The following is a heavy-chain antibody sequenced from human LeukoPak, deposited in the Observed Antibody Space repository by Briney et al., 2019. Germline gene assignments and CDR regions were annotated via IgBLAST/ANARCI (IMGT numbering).Heavy chain of an antibody. J-gene: IGHJ4*02. V-gene: IGHV3-73*01. D-gene: IGHD3-16*01. CDR2: ITTKANSYAT. CDR1: GFTFSGSA. CDR3: FGEGY. Sequence: GGSLRLSCAASGFTFSGSAMHWVRQASGKGLEWVGRITTKANSYATAYAAPVKGRFTISRDDSKNTAYLQMNSLKTEDTAVYYCFGEGYWGQGTLVTVSS.